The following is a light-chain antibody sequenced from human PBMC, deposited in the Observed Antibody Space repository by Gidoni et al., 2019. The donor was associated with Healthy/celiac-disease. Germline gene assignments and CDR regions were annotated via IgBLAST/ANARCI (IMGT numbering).Light chain of an antibody. CDR2: GAS. V-gene: IGKV3-20*01. CDR1: QSVSSSY. J-gene: IGKJ4*01. CDR3: QQYGSSPLT. Sequence: EIVLTQSPVTLSLSPGERATLSCRASQSVSSSYLAWYQKKPGQAPRLLIYGASTRATGIPDRFSGSGSGTDFTLTISRLEPEDFAVYYWQQYGSSPLTFGGXTKVEIK.